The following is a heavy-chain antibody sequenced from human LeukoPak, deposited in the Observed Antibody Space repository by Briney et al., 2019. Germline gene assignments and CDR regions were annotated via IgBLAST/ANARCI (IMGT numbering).Heavy chain of an antibody. Sequence: GASVKVSCKASGYTFTSYAMNWVRQAPGQGLEWMGWINTNTGNPTYAQGFTGRFVFSLDTSVSTAYLQISSLKAEDTAVYYCARDPQAGYSYEDWYFDLWGRGTLVTVSS. V-gene: IGHV7-4-1*02. CDR3: ARDPQAGYSYEDWYFDL. CDR2: INTNTGNP. J-gene: IGHJ2*01. D-gene: IGHD5-18*01. CDR1: GYTFTSYA.